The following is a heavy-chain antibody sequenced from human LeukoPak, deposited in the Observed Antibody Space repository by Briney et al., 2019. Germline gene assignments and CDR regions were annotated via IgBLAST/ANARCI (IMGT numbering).Heavy chain of an antibody. D-gene: IGHD1-1*01. CDR2: ISGSGGST. Sequence: GGSLRLSCAASGFTFSSYAMSWVRQAPGKGLEWVSGISGSGGSTYYADSVKGRFTISRDNSKNTLYLQMNRLRAEDTAVYYCAKDLSYNYGATKAYWGQGTLVTVS. J-gene: IGHJ4*02. CDR3: AKDLSYNYGATKAY. V-gene: IGHV3-23*01. CDR1: GFTFSSYA.